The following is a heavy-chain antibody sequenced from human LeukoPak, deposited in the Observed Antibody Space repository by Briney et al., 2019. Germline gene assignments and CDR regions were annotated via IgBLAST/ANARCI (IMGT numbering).Heavy chain of an antibody. CDR2: ITSSSSFI. J-gene: IGHJ3*02. V-gene: IGHV3-21*01. D-gene: IGHD5-12*01. Sequence: GGSLRLSCAASGFTFSTNSMNWVRQAPGKGLEWVSSITSSSSFIYYADSVKGRFTISRDNAKNSLYLQMNSLRAEDTAVYYCAREFSGYAFDIWGQGTMVTVSS. CDR1: GFTFSTNS. CDR3: AREFSGYAFDI.